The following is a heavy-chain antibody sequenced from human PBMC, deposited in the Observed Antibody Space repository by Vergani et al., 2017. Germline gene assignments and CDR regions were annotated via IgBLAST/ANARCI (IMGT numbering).Heavy chain of an antibody. J-gene: IGHJ6*02. CDR2: ISYDGSNK. CDR3: AKAREHSSLTYYYYYGMDV. CDR1: GFTFSSYA. D-gene: IGHD6-6*01. Sequence: QVQLVESGGGVVQPGRSLRLSCAASGFTFSSYAMHWVRQAPGKGLEWVAVISYDGSNKYYADSVKGRFTISRDNSKNTLYLQMNSLRAEDTAVYYCAKAREHSSLTYYYYYGMDVWGQGTTVTVSS. V-gene: IGHV3-30-3*01.